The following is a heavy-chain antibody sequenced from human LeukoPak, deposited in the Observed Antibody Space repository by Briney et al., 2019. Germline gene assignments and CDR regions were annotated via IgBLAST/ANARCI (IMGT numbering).Heavy chain of an antibody. J-gene: IGHJ3*02. V-gene: IGHV1-8*01. CDR2: MNPNSGNT. CDR1: GYTFTNYANYD. Sequence: ASVKVSCKASGYTFTNYANYDINWVRQATGQGLEWMGWMNPNSGNTGYAQKFQGRVTMTRNTFISTAYMELSSLRSEGTVVYYCARDQLELRGAFDIWGQGTVVTVSS. CDR3: ARDQLELRGAFDI. D-gene: IGHD1-7*01.